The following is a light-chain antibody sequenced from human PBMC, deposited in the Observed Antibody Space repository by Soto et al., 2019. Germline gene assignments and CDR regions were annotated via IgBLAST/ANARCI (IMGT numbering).Light chain of an antibody. CDR1: SSDFGPYNL. Sequence: QSVLTQPASVSASPGQSITISCTGTSSDFGPYNLVSWYQQHPGNAPKLMIYEGTKRPSGVSNRFSGSKSGNTASLTISGLQAEDESDYYCCAYAGTWVFGGGTKVTVL. J-gene: IGLJ3*02. CDR3: CAYAGTWV. V-gene: IGLV2-23*01. CDR2: EGT.